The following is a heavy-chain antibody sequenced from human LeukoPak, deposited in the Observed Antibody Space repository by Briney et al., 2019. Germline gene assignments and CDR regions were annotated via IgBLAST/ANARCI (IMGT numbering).Heavy chain of an antibody. Sequence: GRSLRLSCAASGFTYSDFAMRWVRQAPGKGLEWVSSISSIGDNTYCADSVKGRFTISRDNSQRTLYLQMNTLRAEDTAVYYCVRGSPTATIAVAKAFDYWGQGTLVTVSS. CDR2: ISSIGDNT. D-gene: IGHD6-19*01. CDR3: VRGSPTATIAVAKAFDY. J-gene: IGHJ4*02. V-gene: IGHV3-23*01. CDR1: GFTYSDFA.